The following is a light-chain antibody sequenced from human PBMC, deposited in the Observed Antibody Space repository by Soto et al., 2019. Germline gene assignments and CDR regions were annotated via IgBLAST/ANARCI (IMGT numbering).Light chain of an antibody. J-gene: IGKJ2*01. CDR2: WAS. CDR3: QQYYSTPYT. Sequence: DIVMTQSPDSLAVSLGERATINCKSSQSVLYSSNNANYLAWFQQMPGQPPKLLIHWASARESGVPDRFSGRGSGTDFTLTISSLQPEDEAVYYCQQYYSTPYTFGQGTKLEIK. CDR1: QSVLYSSNNANY. V-gene: IGKV4-1*01.